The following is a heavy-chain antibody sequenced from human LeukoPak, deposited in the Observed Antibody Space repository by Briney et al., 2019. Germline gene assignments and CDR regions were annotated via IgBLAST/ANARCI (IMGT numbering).Heavy chain of an antibody. CDR3: AREGYYGSGSPPSLYFDY. Sequence: GGSLRLSCAASGFTFSSFAMTWVRQAPGKGLEWVSGFDGNGPNTYYADSVKGRWTISRDNSRSTLYLQMNSLRPEDTAIYYCAREGYYGSGSPPSLYFDYWGQGTLVTVSS. V-gene: IGHV3-23*01. CDR2: FDGNGPNT. CDR1: GFTFSSFA. D-gene: IGHD3-10*01. J-gene: IGHJ4*02.